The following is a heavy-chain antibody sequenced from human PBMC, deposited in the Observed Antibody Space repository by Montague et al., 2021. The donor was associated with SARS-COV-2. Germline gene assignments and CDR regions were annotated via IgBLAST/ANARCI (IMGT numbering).Heavy chain of an antibody. J-gene: IGHJ5*02. V-gene: IGHV3-30-3*01. Sequence: SLRLSCAASGFTFSSYAMHWVRQAPGKGLEWVAVISYDGSNKYYADSVKGRFTISRDNSKNTLYLQMNSLRAEDTAVYYCARDRRYYDSSVYPGVAYNWFDPWCQGTLVTVSS. CDR1: GFTFSSYA. CDR3: ARDRRYYDSSVYPGVAYNWFDP. CDR2: ISYDGSNK. D-gene: IGHD3-22*01.